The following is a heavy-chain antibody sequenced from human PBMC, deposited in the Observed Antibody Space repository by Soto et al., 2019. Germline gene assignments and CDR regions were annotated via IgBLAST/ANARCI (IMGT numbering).Heavy chain of an antibody. CDR3: ARTLSYYYDSSGYYPPLVY. V-gene: IGHV1-69*06. D-gene: IGHD3-22*01. CDR2: IIPIFGTA. Sequence: GASVKVSCKASGGTFSSYAISWVRQAPGQGLEWMGGIIPIFGTANYAQKFQGRVTITADKSTSTAYMELSSLRSEDTAVYYCARTLSYYYDSSGYYPPLVYWGQGTLVTVSS. J-gene: IGHJ4*02. CDR1: GGTFSSYA.